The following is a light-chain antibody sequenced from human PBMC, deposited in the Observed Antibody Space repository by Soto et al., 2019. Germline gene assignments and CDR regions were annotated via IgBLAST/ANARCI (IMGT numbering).Light chain of an antibody. CDR1: QSVSNNY. J-gene: IGKJ1*01. V-gene: IGKV3-20*01. CDR2: GAS. CDR3: QQYGSSGT. Sequence: IVLTLSPGTLSLSPGKRATLFCRASQSVSNNYLAWYQQKPGQAPSLLIYGASNRATGIPDRFSGSRSGTDLTLTISRLEPEDFAVYYWQQYGSSGTFGQGTKVDI.